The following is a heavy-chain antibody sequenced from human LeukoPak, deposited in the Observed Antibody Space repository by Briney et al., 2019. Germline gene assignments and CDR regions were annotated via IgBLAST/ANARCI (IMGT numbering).Heavy chain of an antibody. CDR3: ARLDYYGSGSSLGGDP. CDR1: GGSFSGYY. V-gene: IGHV4-34*01. D-gene: IGHD3-10*01. CDR2: INHSGST. Sequence: PSETLSPSCAVYGGSFSGYYWSWIRQPPGKGLEWIGEINHSGSTNYNPSLKSRVTISVDTSKNQFSLKLSSVTAADTAVYYCARLDYYGSGSSLGGDPWGQGTLVTVSS. J-gene: IGHJ5*02.